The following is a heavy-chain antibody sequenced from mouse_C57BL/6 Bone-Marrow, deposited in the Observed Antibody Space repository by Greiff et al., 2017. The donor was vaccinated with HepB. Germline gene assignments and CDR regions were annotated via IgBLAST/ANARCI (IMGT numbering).Heavy chain of an antibody. V-gene: IGHV14-4*01. D-gene: IGHD1-1*01. J-gene: IGHJ3*01. CDR1: GFNIKDDY. CDR2: IDPENGDT. CDR3: TTKGVTTVPRFAY. Sequence: VQLQQSGAELVRPGASVKLSCTASGFNIKDDYMHWVKQRPEQGLEWIGWIDPENGDTEYASKFQGKATITADTSSNTAYLQLSSLTSEDTAVYCCTTKGVTTVPRFAYWGQGTLVTVSA.